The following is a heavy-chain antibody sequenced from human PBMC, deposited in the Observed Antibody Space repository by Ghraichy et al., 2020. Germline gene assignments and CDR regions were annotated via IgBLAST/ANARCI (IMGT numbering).Heavy chain of an antibody. CDR1: GGSFSGYY. D-gene: IGHD2-15*01. J-gene: IGHJ5*02. V-gene: IGHV4-34*01. CDR2: INHSGST. CDR3: ARVYNPHRVVVAATRVCWFDP. Sequence: SETLSLTCAVYGGSFSGYYWSWIRQPPGKGLEWIGEINHSGSTNYNPSLKSRVTISVDTSKNQFSLKLSSVTAADTAVYYCARVYNPHRVVVAATRVCWFDPWGQGTLVTVYS.